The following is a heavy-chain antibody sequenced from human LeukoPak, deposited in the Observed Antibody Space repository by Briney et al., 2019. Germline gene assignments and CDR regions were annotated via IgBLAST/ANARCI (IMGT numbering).Heavy chain of an antibody. CDR3: ARVPAAIWFDP. V-gene: IGHV4-34*01. CDR1: GGSFSGYY. CDR2: INHSGST. J-gene: IGHJ5*02. D-gene: IGHD2-2*01. Sequence: SETLSLTCAVYGGSFSGYYWSWIRQPPGNGLEWIGEINHSGSTNYNPSLKSRVTISVDTSKNQFSLKLSSVTAADTAVYYCARVPAAIWFDPWGQGTLVTVSS.